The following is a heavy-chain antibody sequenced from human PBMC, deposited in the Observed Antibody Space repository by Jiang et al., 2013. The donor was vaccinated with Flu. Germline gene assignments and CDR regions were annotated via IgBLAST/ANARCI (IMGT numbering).Heavy chain of an antibody. J-gene: IGHJ4*02. D-gene: IGHD3-3*01. CDR1: GDSVSSNSAA. Sequence: QTLSLTCDISGDSVSSNSAAWNWIRQSPSRGLEWLGRAFYRSEWYYNYAVSVKTRITINPDTSKNQFSLQLSSVTPEDTAVYYCARALRGIFGVVIIRPGFDYWGQGTLVTVSS. CDR2: AFYRSEWYY. V-gene: IGHV6-1*01. CDR3: ARALRGIFGVVIIRPGFDY.